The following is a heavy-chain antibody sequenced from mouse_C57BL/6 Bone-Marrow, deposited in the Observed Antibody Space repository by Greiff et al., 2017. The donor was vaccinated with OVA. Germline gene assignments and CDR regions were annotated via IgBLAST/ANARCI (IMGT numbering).Heavy chain of an antibody. CDR1: GYTFTSYG. Sequence: VKLMESGAELARPGASVKLSCKASGYTFTSYGISWVKQRTGQGLEWIGEIYPRSGNTYYNEKFKGKATLTADKSSSTAYMELRSLTSEDSAVYFCARSAAYYFDYWGQGTTLTVSS. V-gene: IGHV1-81*01. J-gene: IGHJ2*01. D-gene: IGHD1-2*01. CDR2: IYPRSGNT. CDR3: ARSAAYYFDY.